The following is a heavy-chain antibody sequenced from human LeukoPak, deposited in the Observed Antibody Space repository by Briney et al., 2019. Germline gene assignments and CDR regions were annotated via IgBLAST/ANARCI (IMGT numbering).Heavy chain of an antibody. J-gene: IGHJ4*02. V-gene: IGHV3-48*03. CDR2: ISSSGSTI. CDR1: GFTFSSYE. D-gene: IGHD3-22*01. CDR3: ARETGYYYDSSGYYDRPHLDY. Sequence: GGSLRLSCAASGFTFSSYEMNWVRQAPGKGLEWVSYISSSGSTIYYADSVKGRFTISRDNAKNSLYLQMNSLRAEDTAVYYCARETGYYYDSSGYYDRPHLDYWGQGTLVTVSS.